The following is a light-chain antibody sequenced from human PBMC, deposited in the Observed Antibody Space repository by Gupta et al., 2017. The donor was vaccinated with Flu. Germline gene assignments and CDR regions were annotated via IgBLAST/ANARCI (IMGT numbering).Light chain of an antibody. CDR1: SSDVGSYNL. V-gene: IGLV2-23*01. Sequence: QSALTQPASVSGSPGQSITISCTGTSSDVGSYNLVSWHQHQPGKAQKLMIYEGSKRPSGVSSRFSGSKSGNTASLTISGLQAEDEADYFCCSYAGRDTWVFGGGTELTVL. CDR3: CSYAGRDTWV. J-gene: IGLJ3*02. CDR2: EGS.